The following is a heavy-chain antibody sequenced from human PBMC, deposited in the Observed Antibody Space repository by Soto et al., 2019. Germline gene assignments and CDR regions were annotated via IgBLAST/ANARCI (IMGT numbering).Heavy chain of an antibody. CDR3: ARGTVIVVVVAAIHDAFDI. V-gene: IGHV4-34*01. Sequence: SETLSLTCAVYGGSFSGYYWSWIRQPPGKGLEWIGEINHSGSTNYNPSLKSRVTISVDTSKNQFSLKLSSVTAADTAVYYCARGTVIVVVVAAIHDAFDIWGQGTMVTVS. D-gene: IGHD2-15*01. CDR2: INHSGST. CDR1: GGSFSGYY. J-gene: IGHJ3*02.